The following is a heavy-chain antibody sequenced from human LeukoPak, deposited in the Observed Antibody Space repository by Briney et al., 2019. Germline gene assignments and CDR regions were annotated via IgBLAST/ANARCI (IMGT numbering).Heavy chain of an antibody. Sequence: SETLSLTCAVYGGSFSGYYWSWIRQPPGKGLEWIGEINHSGSTNYNPSLKSRVTISVDTSKNQFSLKLSSVTAADTAVYYCAGVHGGRFYYSYYMDVWGKGTTVTVSS. V-gene: IGHV4-34*01. CDR2: INHSGST. CDR3: AGVHGGRFYYSYYMDV. J-gene: IGHJ6*03. D-gene: IGHD3-16*01. CDR1: GGSFSGYY.